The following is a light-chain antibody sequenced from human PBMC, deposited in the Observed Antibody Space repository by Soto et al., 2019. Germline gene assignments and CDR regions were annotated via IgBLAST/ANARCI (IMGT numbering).Light chain of an antibody. CDR1: QSVSNNK. J-gene: IGKJ3*01. V-gene: IGKV3-20*01. Sequence: ETVLTQSPGTLSLSPGERATLSCRASQSVSNNKLAWYQQKPGQAPSLLIYSASSRATGVPDRFSGSGSGTDFNLTISRLEPEDFAVYSCQHYGTSRVTFGPGTKLDIK. CDR2: SAS. CDR3: QHYGTSRVT.